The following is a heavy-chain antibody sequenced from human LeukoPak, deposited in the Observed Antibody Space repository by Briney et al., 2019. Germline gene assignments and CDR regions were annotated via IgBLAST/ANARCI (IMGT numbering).Heavy chain of an antibody. D-gene: IGHD6-13*01. CDR2: VNPDTGDA. V-gene: IGHV1-2*02. CDR3: ARGTEAAGTMAV. J-gene: IGHJ6*03. CDR1: GGTFSSYA. Sequence: ASVKVSCKASGGTFSSYAISWVRQAPGQGLEWIGWVNPDTGDANYGQKFKGRVTMTRDTSVTSAYMELKSLRSDDTAVYYCARGTEAAGTMAVWGKGTTVTISS.